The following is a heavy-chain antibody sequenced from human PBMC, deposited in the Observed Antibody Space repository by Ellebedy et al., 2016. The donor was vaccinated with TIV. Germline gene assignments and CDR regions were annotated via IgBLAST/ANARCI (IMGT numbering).Heavy chain of an antibody. V-gene: IGHV3-7*01. CDR2: IKQDGGEK. CDR3: ARGWWDYGA. CDR1: GFTFSGYS. Sequence: GESLKISCVSSGFTFSGYSMSWVRQARGKGLEWVATIKQDGGEKFYVDSVKGRFTISRDNAKNSMYPQMDRLRGEDTAVYYCARGWWDYGAWGQGTQVTVSS. J-gene: IGHJ5*02. D-gene: IGHD4/OR15-4a*01.